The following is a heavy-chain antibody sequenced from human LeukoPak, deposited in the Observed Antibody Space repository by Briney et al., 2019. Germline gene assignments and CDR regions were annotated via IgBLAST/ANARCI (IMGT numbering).Heavy chain of an antibody. J-gene: IGHJ6*03. CDR2: ISAYNGNT. D-gene: IGHD6-13*01. V-gene: IGHV1-18*01. CDR3: ARVRSSYYYYYYMDV. CDR1: GYTFTSYG. Sequence: ASVKVSCKASGYTFTSYGISWVRQAPGQGLEWMGWISAYNGNTNYAQKLQGRVTMITDTSTSTAYMELRSLRSDDTAVYYCARVRSSYYYYYYMDVWGKGTTVTVSS.